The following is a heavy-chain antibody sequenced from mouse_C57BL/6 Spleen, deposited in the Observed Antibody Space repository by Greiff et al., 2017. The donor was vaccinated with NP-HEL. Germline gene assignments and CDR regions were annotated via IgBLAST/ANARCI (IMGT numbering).Heavy chain of an antibody. CDR3: ARWGTYGYFDY. CDR2: INPSTGGT. CDR1: GYSFTGYY. J-gene: IGHJ2*01. V-gene: IGHV1-42*01. D-gene: IGHD1-1*01. Sequence: EVQLQQSGPELVKPGASVKISCKASGYSFTGYYMNWVKQSPEKSLEWIGEINPSTGGTTYNQKFKAKATLTVDKSSSTAYMQLKSLTSEDSAVYYCARWGTYGYFDYWGQGTTLTVSS.